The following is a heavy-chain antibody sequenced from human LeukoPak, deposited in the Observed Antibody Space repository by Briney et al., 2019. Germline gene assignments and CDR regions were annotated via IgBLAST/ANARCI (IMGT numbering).Heavy chain of an antibody. V-gene: IGHV3-23*01. CDR3: AKGRPPSNIVGATSGDY. D-gene: IGHD1-26*01. CDR2: ISGSGGST. Sequence: PGGSLRLSCAASGFTFSSYAMSWVRQAPGKGLDWVSAISGSGGSTYYTDSVKGRFTISRDNSKNTLYLQMNSLRAEDTAVYYCAKGRPPSNIVGATSGDYWGQGTLVTVSS. J-gene: IGHJ4*02. CDR1: GFTFSSYA.